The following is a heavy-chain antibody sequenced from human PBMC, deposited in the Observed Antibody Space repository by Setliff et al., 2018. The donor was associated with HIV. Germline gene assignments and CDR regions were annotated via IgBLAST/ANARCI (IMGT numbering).Heavy chain of an antibody. CDR1: GFTFSAYW. D-gene: IGHD2-15*01. CDR2: INNDGTIT. CDR3: ATLWMRGGYFDT. V-gene: IGHV3-74*01. J-gene: IGHJ4*02. Sequence: GGSLELSCAASGFTFSAYWMHWVRQAPGKGLMWVSHINNDGTITKYADSVEGRFTISRDNAKNTVYLQMNNLRPEDTAIYYCATLWMRGGYFDTWGQGTLVTVSS.